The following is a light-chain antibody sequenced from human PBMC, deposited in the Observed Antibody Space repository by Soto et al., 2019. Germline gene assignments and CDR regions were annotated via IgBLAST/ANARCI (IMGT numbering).Light chain of an antibody. CDR2: GAS. CDR3: QLYGRTSWT. J-gene: IGKJ1*01. V-gene: IGKV3-20*01. Sequence: EIVLTQSPGTLSLSPGEGATLSCRASQSVSTNFFAWYQQKPGQAPRLLIYGASTRATGIPDRFSGSGSGTDFTLTISILEPEDFAVYYCQLYGRTSWTFGQGTKVEIK. CDR1: QSVSTNF.